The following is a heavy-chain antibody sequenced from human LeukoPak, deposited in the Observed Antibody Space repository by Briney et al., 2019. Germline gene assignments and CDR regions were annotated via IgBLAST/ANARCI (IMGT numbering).Heavy chain of an antibody. CDR3: ANIKYDY. V-gene: IGHV3-30*18. CDR2: ISFDGNNK. CDR1: GFTFSNYG. J-gene: IGHJ4*02. Sequence: GRSLRLSCAASGFTFSNYGMHRVRQAPGKGLEWVTVISFDGNNKYYADSVKGRFTISRDNSKNTLYLQMNSLRAEDTAVYYCANIKYDYWGQGTLVTVSS.